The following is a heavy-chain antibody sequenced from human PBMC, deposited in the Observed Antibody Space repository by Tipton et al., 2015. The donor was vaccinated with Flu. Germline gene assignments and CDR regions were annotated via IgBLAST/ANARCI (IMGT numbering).Heavy chain of an antibody. CDR3: ARDGTHYDFWSTYYRDYYGVDV. Sequence: SLRLSCAASGFTVSSNYINWVRQAPGKGLEWVSVTYSGGTTYYADSVKGRFTISRDTSKNTLFLQMNSLRAEDTAVYYCARDGTHYDFWSTYYRDYYGVDVWGQGTTVTVSS. V-gene: IGHV3-53*01. CDR2: TYSGGTT. D-gene: IGHD3-3*01. J-gene: IGHJ6*02. CDR1: GFTVSSNY.